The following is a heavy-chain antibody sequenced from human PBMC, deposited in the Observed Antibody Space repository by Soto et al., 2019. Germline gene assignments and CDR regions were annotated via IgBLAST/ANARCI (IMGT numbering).Heavy chain of an antibody. Sequence: QVQLVQSGAEVKKPGSSVKVSCKASGGTFSSYAISWVRQAPGQGLEWMGGIIPIFGTANYAQKFQGRVTITADESTSTAYLERSTLRSEDTAVYYCARQLGKLLWFGELLTFYGMDVWGQGTTVTVSS. V-gene: IGHV1-69*01. CDR2: IIPIFGTA. CDR3: ARQLGKLLWFGELLTFYGMDV. CDR1: GGTFSSYA. J-gene: IGHJ6*02. D-gene: IGHD3-10*01.